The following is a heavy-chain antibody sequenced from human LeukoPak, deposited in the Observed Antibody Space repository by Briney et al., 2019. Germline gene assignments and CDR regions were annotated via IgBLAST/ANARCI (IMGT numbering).Heavy chain of an antibody. Sequence: PSETLSLTCTVSGGSTSSYYWSWIRQPPGKGLEWIGYINYSGSTNYNPSLKSRVTISVDTSKNQFSLKLSSVTAADTAVYYCAGTYRYNYYYYMDVWGKGTTVTISS. CDR2: INYSGST. V-gene: IGHV4-59*01. D-gene: IGHD1-1*01. J-gene: IGHJ6*03. CDR1: GGSTSSYY. CDR3: AGTYRYNYYYYMDV.